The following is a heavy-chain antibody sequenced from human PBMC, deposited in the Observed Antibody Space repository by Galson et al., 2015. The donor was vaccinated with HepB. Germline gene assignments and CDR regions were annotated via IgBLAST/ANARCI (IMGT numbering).Heavy chain of an antibody. CDR3: VREVVGANSKSSEY. J-gene: IGHJ4*02. Sequence: SVKVSCKASIYTTYYMHWVRQAPGQGLEWMGGVNPSSGSTRYAQKLQGRVTMTRDTSTSTVYMELSSLRSEDTAVYYCVREVVGANSKSSEYCGQGTLVTVSA. CDR1: IYTTYY. CDR2: VNPSSGST. D-gene: IGHD4-11*01. V-gene: IGHV1-46*03.